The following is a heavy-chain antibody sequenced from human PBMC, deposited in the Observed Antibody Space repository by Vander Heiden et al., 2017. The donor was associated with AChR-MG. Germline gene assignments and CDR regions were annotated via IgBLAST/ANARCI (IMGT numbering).Heavy chain of an antibody. CDR3: ASRGDGSGSLNY. CDR1: GDSISSNKW. J-gene: IGHJ4*02. V-gene: IGHV4-4*02. D-gene: IGHD3-10*01. CDR2: VYHSGTT. Sequence: QVQLQESGPGLVKPSGTLSLTCTVSGDSISSNKWWNWVRQPPGKGLEWIGEVYHSGTTGYNPSLKSRVTISVDKSKDQFSLKVSFVTAADTAVYYCASRGDGSGSLNYWGQGTLVTVSS.